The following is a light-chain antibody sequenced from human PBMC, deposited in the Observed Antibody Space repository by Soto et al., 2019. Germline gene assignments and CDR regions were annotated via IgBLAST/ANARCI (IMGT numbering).Light chain of an antibody. Sequence: DIQMTQSPSTLSASVGDRVTITCRASQSISHWLAWYQQKPGKAPKLLIYKVSTLDSGVPSRFSGSGSGTEFTLTISSLQPDDFATYYCQQSYRTPTFGGGTKVDIK. CDR3: QQSYRTPT. V-gene: IGKV1-5*03. J-gene: IGKJ4*01. CDR1: QSISHW. CDR2: KVS.